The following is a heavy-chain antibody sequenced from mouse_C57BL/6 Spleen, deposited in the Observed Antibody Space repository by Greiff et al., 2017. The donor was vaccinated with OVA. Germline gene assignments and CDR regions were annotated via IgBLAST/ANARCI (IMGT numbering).Heavy chain of an antibody. Sequence: EVKLMESGGGLVKPGGSLKLSCAASGFTFSSYTMSWVRQTPGKRLEWVATISGGGGNTYYPDSVKGRFTISRDNAKNTLYLQMSSLRSEDTALYYCARQALYAMDYWGQGTSVTVSS. CDR3: ARQALYAMDY. CDR1: GFTFSSYT. J-gene: IGHJ4*01. CDR2: ISGGGGNT. V-gene: IGHV5-9*01.